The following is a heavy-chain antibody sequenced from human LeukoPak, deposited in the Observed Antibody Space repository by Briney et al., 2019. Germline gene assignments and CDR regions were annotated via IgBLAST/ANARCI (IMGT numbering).Heavy chain of an antibody. CDR2: IYPGDSDT. J-gene: IGHJ4*02. CDR3: ARGSIVGATRNYFDY. D-gene: IGHD1-26*01. Sequence: GESLKISCQGSGYSFTTYWIGWVRQMPGKGLRGMGIIYPGDSDTRYSPSFQGQVTISADKSISTAYLQWSSLKASDTAMYYCARGSIVGATRNYFDYWGQGTLVTVSS. CDR1: GYSFTTYW. V-gene: IGHV5-51*01.